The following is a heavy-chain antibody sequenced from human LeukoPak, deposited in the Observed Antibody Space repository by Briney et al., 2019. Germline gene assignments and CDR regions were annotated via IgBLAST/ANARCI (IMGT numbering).Heavy chain of an antibody. CDR1: GFNFSDSR. V-gene: IGHV3-7*04. CDR2: INRDGTEK. D-gene: IGHD2-21*01. J-gene: IGHJ4*02. Sequence: GGSLRLSRATSGFNFSDSRMTWVRQAPGKGLQWVANINRDGTEKHFLDSVEGRFTISRDNAKKSLYLLMNSLRPQDTAVYFCVRGDWYFEFWGQGALVTVSS. CDR3: VRGDWYFEF.